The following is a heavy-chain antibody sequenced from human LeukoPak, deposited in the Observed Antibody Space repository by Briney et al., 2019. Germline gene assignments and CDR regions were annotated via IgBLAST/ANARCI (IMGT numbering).Heavy chain of an antibody. D-gene: IGHD6-13*01. J-gene: IGHJ4*02. CDR1: RFTFSTYA. CDR2: ISSSGGST. Sequence: PGGSLRLSCAASRFTFSTYAMSWVRQAPGKGLEWVSSISSSGGSTYYADSVKGRFTISRDNSKNTLYLQMNSLRAEDTAVYYCAKAAAADRRYYFDYWGQGTLVTVSS. CDR3: AKAAAADRRYYFDY. V-gene: IGHV3-23*01.